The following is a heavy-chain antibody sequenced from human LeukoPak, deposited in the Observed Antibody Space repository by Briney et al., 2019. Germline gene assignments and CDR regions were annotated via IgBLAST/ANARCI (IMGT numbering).Heavy chain of an antibody. Sequence: SQTLSLTCTVSGGSISSGGYYWSWIRQHPGKGLEWIGYIYCSGSTYYNPSLKSRVTISVDTSKNQFSLKLSSVTAADTAVYYCARGVLGTQIDYWGQGTLVTVSS. V-gene: IGHV4-31*03. CDR3: ARGVLGTQIDY. CDR1: GGSISSGGYY. D-gene: IGHD1-14*01. J-gene: IGHJ4*02. CDR2: IYCSGST.